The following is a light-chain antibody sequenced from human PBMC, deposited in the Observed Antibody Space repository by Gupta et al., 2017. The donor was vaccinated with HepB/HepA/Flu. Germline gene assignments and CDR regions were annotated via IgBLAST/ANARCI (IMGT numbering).Light chain of an antibody. V-gene: IGKV3-15*01. J-gene: IGKJ2*01. Sequence: EIMMTQSPATLSVSPGERATLSCKASQSVGTNLAWYQQKPCQSPRRLIYGVSTRATGIPARCSGSGSGTEVTLTISSLQSEDVAIYHCQQYNTWPPFTFGQGTKVEIK. CDR1: QSVGTN. CDR3: QQYNTWPPFT. CDR2: GVS.